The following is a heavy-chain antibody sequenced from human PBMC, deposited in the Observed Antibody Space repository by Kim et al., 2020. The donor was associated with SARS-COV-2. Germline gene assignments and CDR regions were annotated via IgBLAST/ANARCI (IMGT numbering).Heavy chain of an antibody. Sequence: GGSLRLSCAASGFTFSNAWMAWVRQAPGKGLEWVGRIKNKVDGGTADYAAPVKGRFTISRDDSKNMMFLQMNSLKSEDTAVYYCTHRALGWLNYWGQGSLVTVSS. CDR3: THRALGWLNY. CDR1: GFTFSNAW. V-gene: IGHV3-15*01. CDR2: IKNKVDGGTA. D-gene: IGHD2-15*01. J-gene: IGHJ4*02.